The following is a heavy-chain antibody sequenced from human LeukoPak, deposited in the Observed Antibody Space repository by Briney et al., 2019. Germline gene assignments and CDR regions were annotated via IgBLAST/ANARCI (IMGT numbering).Heavy chain of an antibody. Sequence: SETLSLTCTVSGGSISSYYWSWIRQPPGKGLEWIGCIYYSGSTNYNPSLKSRVTISVDTSKNQFSLKLSSVTAADTAVYYCARAWEPYGMDVWGQGTTVTVSS. CDR2: IYYSGST. CDR3: ARAWEPYGMDV. D-gene: IGHD1-26*01. J-gene: IGHJ6*02. CDR1: GGSISSYY. V-gene: IGHV4-59*01.